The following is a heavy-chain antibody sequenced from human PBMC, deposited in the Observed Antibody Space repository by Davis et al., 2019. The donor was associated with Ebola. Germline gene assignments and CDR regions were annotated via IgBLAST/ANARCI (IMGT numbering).Heavy chain of an antibody. CDR2: IIPISGTA. V-gene: IGHV1-69*13. D-gene: IGHD3-16*01. CDR1: GGTFSSYA. CDR3: ARDPLTYASENYDPYYFDY. J-gene: IGHJ4*02. Sequence: SVKVSCKASGGTFSSYAISWVRQAPGQGLEWMGGIIPISGTANYAQKFQGRVTITADESTSTAYMELSSLRSDDTAMYYCARDPLTYASENYDPYYFDYWGQGTLVTVSS.